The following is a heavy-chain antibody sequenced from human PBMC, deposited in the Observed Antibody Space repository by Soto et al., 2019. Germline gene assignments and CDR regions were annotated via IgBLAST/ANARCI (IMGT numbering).Heavy chain of an antibody. J-gene: IGHJ4*02. CDR3: AKASTTVIPFDY. V-gene: IGHV3-30*18. Sequence: QVQLVESGGGVVQPGRSLRLSCAASGFTFSSYGMHWVRQAPGKGLEWVAVISYDGSNKYYADSVKGRFTISRDNSKNTLYLQINSLRAEDTAVYYCAKASTTVIPFDYWGQGTLVTVSS. CDR1: GFTFSSYG. CDR2: ISYDGSNK. D-gene: IGHD4-17*01.